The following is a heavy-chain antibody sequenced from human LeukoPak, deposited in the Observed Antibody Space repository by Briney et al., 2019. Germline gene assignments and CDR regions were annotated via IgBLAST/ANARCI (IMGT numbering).Heavy chain of an antibody. D-gene: IGHD7-27*01. CDR2: IWYDGSNK. Sequence: GGSLRLSCAASGFTFSSYAMSWVRQAPGKGLEWVAVIWYDGSNKYYADSVKGRFTISRDNSKNTLYLQMNSLRAEDTAVYYCARLDAPTGAIDYWGQGTLVTVSS. CDR1: GFTFSSYA. V-gene: IGHV3-33*08. CDR3: ARLDAPTGAIDY. J-gene: IGHJ4*02.